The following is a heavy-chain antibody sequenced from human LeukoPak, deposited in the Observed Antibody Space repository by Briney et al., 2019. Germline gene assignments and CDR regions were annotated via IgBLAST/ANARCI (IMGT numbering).Heavy chain of an antibody. D-gene: IGHD2-21*01. Sequence: KPSETLSLTCTVSGGSISSGDYYWSWIRQPPGKGLEWIGEINHSGSTNYNPSLKSRVTISVDTSKNQFSLKLSSVTAADTAVYYCARVSDSYYYYYYGMDVWGQGTTVTVSS. CDR2: INHSGST. CDR3: ARVSDSYYYYYYGMDV. J-gene: IGHJ6*02. CDR1: GGSISSGDYY. V-gene: IGHV4-39*07.